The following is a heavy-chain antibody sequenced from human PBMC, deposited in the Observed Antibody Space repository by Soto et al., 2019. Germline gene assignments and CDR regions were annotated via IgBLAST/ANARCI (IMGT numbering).Heavy chain of an antibody. D-gene: IGHD6-13*01. Sequence: PGGSLRLSCVASGFTFSSYAMSWVRQAPGKGLEWVSAISGSGGSTYYADSVKGRFTISRDNSKNTLYLQMNSLRAEDTAVYYCAKGRWAAAGMRYYYYGMDVWGQGTTVTVSS. CDR3: AKGRWAAAGMRYYYYGMDV. V-gene: IGHV3-23*01. CDR2: ISGSGGST. CDR1: GFTFSSYA. J-gene: IGHJ6*02.